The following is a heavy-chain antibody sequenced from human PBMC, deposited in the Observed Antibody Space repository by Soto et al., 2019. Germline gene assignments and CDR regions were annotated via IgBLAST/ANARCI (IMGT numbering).Heavy chain of an antibody. CDR1: GGSISSYY. J-gene: IGHJ6*02. CDR3: ARHVDIDQRGMDV. CDR2: IYYGST. Sequence: SETLSLNCTVSGGSISSYYWSWIRLPPGKGQAWIGYIYYGSTKYNPSLKNRVTITMDTSKTQFSLKLSSVTAAVTAVYYWARHVDIDQRGMDVWGQGTTVTVSS. V-gene: IGHV4-59*08. D-gene: IGHD5-12*01.